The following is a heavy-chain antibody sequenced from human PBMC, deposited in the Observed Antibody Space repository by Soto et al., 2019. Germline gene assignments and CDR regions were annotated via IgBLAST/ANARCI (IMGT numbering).Heavy chain of an antibody. V-gene: IGHV4-34*01. J-gene: IGHJ4*02. CDR2: INHSGST. Sequence: SETLSLTCAVYGGSFSGYYWSWIRQPPGKGLEWIGEINHSGSTNYNPSLKSRVTISVDTSKNQFSLKLSSVTAADTAVYYCARSAGYSYGYFDYWGQGTLVTVSS. CDR1: GGSFSGYY. D-gene: IGHD5-18*01. CDR3: ARSAGYSYGYFDY.